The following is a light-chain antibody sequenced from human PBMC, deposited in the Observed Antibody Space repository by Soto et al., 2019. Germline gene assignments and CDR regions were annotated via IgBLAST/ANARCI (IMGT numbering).Light chain of an antibody. CDR1: SSDVATYNL. CDR3: CSYGATVL. CDR2: EGS. Sequence: QSALTQPASVSGSPGQSITISCTATSSDVATYNLVSWYQHHPGKAPKLMIYEGSKRPSGVSDRFSGSKSGNTASLTISGLQPEDEADYYCCSYGATVLFGGGTQLTVL. V-gene: IGLV2-23*01. J-gene: IGLJ2*01.